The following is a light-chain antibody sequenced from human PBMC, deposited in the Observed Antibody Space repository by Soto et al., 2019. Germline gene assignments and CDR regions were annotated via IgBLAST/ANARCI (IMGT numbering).Light chain of an antibody. CDR1: SSDVGGYKY. J-gene: IGLJ1*01. CDR3: NSFTSSSTYV. Sequence: QSVLTQPASVSGSPGQSITISCTGTSSDVGGYKYVSWYQQHPGKAPKLMIYEVSNRPSGVSNRFSGSKSGNTASLTISGLQAEDEADYYCNSFTSSSTYVFGTGTKVPS. CDR2: EVS. V-gene: IGLV2-14*01.